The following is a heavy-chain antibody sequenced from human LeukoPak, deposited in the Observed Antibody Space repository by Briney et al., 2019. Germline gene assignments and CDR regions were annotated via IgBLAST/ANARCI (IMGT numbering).Heavy chain of an antibody. Sequence: GGSLRLSCAASGFTFSSYAMHWVRQAPGKGLEWVAVISYDGSNKYYADSVKGRFTISRDNSKNTLYLQMNSLRAEDTAVYYCARGWGGPYWGQGTPVTVSS. J-gene: IGHJ4*02. V-gene: IGHV3-30*04. D-gene: IGHD3-10*01. CDR2: ISYDGSNK. CDR1: GFTFSSYA. CDR3: ARGWGGPY.